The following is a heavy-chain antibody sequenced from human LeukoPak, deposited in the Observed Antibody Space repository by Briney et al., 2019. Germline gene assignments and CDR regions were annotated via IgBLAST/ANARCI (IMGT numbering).Heavy chain of an antibody. Sequence: PGGSLRLSCAASGFTFSSYAMHWVRQAPGKGLEWVAVISYDGSNKYYADSVKGRFTISRDSSQNTLYLQMNSLRPEDTAVYYCARDPRYCSGGSCLPSEYWGQGTLVTVSS. CDR3: ARDPRYCSGGSCLPSEY. V-gene: IGHV3-30-3*01. D-gene: IGHD2-15*01. J-gene: IGHJ4*02. CDR2: ISYDGSNK. CDR1: GFTFSSYA.